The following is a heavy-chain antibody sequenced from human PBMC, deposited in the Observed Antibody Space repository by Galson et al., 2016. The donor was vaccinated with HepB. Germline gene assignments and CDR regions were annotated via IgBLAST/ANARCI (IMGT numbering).Heavy chain of an antibody. CDR3: TRAQKIFAPFDI. CDR1: GVSVSSFY. J-gene: IGHJ3*02. V-gene: IGHV4-59*02. CDR2: VYYSGNT. Sequence: LSLTCTVSGVSVSSFYWGWIRQSPGKGLEWIGYVYYSGNTDYNPSLKSRISLSVDTSKNQFSLTLNSVTAADTAVYYCTRAQKIFAPFDIWGQGTMVTVSS. D-gene: IGHD3-3*01.